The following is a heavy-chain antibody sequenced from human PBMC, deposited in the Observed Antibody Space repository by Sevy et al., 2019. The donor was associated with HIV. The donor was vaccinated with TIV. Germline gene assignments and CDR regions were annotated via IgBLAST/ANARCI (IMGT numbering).Heavy chain of an antibody. CDR3: ARGGGNGGYYFDY. CDR1: GGTFSSYG. Sequence: ASVKVSCKASGGTFSSYGISWVRQAPGQGLEWMGGIIPILGTVNYAQKVQGRVTITADESTKTAYMELSSLRSEDTAVYYCARGGGNGGYYFDYWGQETLVTVSS. J-gene: IGHJ4*02. CDR2: IIPILGTV. D-gene: IGHD2-8*01. V-gene: IGHV1-69*13.